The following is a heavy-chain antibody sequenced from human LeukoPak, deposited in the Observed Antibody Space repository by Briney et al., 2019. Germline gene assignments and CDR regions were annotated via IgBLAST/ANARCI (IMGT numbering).Heavy chain of an antibody. D-gene: IGHD3-10*01. CDR2: ISSNGGST. Sequence: PGGTLRLSCSASGFTFSRYAMHWVRQAPGKGLEYVSAISSNGGSTYYADSVKGRFTISRDNSKNTLYLQMSSLRAEDTAVYYCVKDGSGSYYTYYFDYWGQGTLVTVSS. V-gene: IGHV3-64D*06. J-gene: IGHJ4*02. CDR1: GFTFSRYA. CDR3: VKDGSGSYYTYYFDY.